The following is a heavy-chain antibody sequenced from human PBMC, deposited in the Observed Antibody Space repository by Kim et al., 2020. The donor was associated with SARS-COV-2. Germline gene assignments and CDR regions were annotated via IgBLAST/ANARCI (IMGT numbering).Heavy chain of an antibody. CDR1: GFTFSSYA. CDR2: ISYDGSNK. CDR3: ARDEDPVGRSGSPDY. J-gene: IGHJ4*02. D-gene: IGHD3-10*01. V-gene: IGHV3-30*04. Sequence: GGSLRRSCAASGFTFSSYAMHWVRQAPGKGLEWVAVISYDGSNKYYADSVKGRFTISRDNSKNTLYLQMNSLRAEDTAVYYCARDEDPVGRSGSPDYWGQGTLVTVSS.